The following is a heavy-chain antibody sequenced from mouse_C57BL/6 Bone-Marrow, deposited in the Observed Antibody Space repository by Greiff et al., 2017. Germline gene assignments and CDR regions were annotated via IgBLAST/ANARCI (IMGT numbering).Heavy chain of an antibody. J-gene: IGHJ2*01. V-gene: IGHV1-81*01. D-gene: IGHD2-4*01. CDR1: GYTFTSYG. Sequence: QVQLQQSGAELARPGASVKLSCKASGYTFTSYGISWVKQRTGQGLEWIGEIYPRSGNTYYNEKFKGKATLTADKSSSTAYMELRSLTSEDSAVYVCASPKIYYDYDGFAYWGTGTTLTVSS. CDR3: ASPKIYYDYDGFAY. CDR2: IYPRSGNT.